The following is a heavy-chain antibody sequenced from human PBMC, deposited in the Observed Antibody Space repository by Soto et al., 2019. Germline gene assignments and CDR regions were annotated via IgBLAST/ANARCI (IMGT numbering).Heavy chain of an antibody. D-gene: IGHD2-2*01. J-gene: IGHJ4*02. CDR2: ISWNSGSI. V-gene: IGHV3-9*01. CDR1: GFTFDDYA. Sequence: ESGGGLVQPGRSLRLSCAASGFTFDDYAMHWVRQAPGKGLEWVSGISWNSGSIGYADSVKGRFTISRDNAKNSLYLQMNSLRAEDTALYYCAKDLGVVLVPAAPFDYWGQGTLVTVSS. CDR3: AKDLGVVLVPAAPFDY.